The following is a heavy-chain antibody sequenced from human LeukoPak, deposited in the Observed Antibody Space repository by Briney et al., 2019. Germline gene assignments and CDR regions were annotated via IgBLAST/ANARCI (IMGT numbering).Heavy chain of an antibody. J-gene: IGHJ6*03. Sequence: ASVKVSCKASGYTFTGYYMHWVRQAPGQGLEWMGWINPNSGGTNYAQKFQGRVTMTRDTSISTAYMELSSLRSEDTAVYYCARAPGGSGSYYYYYYYYMDVWGKGTTVTISS. CDR1: GYTFTGYY. D-gene: IGHD3-10*01. CDR3: ARAPGGSGSYYYYYYYYMDV. CDR2: INPNSGGT. V-gene: IGHV1-2*02.